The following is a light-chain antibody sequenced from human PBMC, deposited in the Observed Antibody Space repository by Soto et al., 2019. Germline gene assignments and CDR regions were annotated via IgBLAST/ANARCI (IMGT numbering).Light chain of an antibody. CDR1: SSNIGAPYD. CDR3: QSFESSLRGGV. J-gene: IGLJ2*01. V-gene: IGLV1-40*01. CDR2: GNN. Sequence: QSVLTQPPSVSGAPGQRVTISCTGSSSNIGAPYDVHWYQQLPGTAPKLLIYGNNNRPSGVPDRFSGSKSGTSASLAITGLQAEDEADYYCQSFESSLRGGVFGGGTQLTVL.